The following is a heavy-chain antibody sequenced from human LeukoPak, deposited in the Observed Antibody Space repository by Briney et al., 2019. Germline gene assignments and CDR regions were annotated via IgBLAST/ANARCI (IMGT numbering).Heavy chain of an antibody. Sequence: PSETRSLTCAVSGGSISSGGYSWSWIRQPPGKGLEWIGYIYHSGSTYYNPSLKSRVTISVDRFKNQFSLKLSSVTAADTAVYYCARVGVRWYFDLWGRGTLVTVSS. CDR3: ARVGVRWYFDL. D-gene: IGHD3-10*01. V-gene: IGHV4-30-2*01. CDR1: GGSISSGGYS. CDR2: IYHSGST. J-gene: IGHJ2*01.